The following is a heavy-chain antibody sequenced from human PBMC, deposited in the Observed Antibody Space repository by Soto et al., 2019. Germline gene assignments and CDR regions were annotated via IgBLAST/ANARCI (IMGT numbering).Heavy chain of an antibody. CDR1: GGSISSGDYY. J-gene: IGHJ6*02. Sequence: QVQLQESGPGLVKPSQTLSLTCTVSGGSISSGDYYWSWIRQPPGKGLEWIGYIYYSGSTYYNPSLKSRVTISVDTSKNQFSLKLSSVTAADTAVYYCDRDRVTTVGLDYHYYGMDVWGQGTTVTVSS. V-gene: IGHV4-30-4*01. D-gene: IGHD4-4*01. CDR2: IYYSGST. CDR3: DRDRVTTVGLDYHYYGMDV.